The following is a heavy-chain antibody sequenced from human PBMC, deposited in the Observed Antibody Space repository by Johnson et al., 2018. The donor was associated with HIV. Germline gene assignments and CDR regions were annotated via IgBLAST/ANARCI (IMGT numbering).Heavy chain of an antibody. CDR1: GFTFDDYA. D-gene: IGHD5-24*01. CDR2: ISWNSGKI. J-gene: IGHJ3*02. V-gene: IGHV3-9*01. CDR3: AKDISLDLDMAIGVAFDI. Sequence: LVESGGGLVQPGRSLRLSCAASGFTFDDYAMHWVRQAPGMGLEWVSGISWNSGKIDYADSVKGRFTISRDNAKNSLYLQMNSLRTEDTAFDYCAKDISLDLDMAIGVAFDIWGQGTMVTVSS.